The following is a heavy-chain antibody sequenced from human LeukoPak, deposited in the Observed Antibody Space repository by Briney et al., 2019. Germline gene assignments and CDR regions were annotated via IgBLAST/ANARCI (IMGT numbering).Heavy chain of an antibody. V-gene: IGHV1-69*05. Sequence: ASVKVSCKASGGTFSSYAISWVRQAPGQGLEWMGRIIPIFGTADYAQKFQGRVTITTDESTSTAYMELSSLRSEDTAVYYCARAYGEDAFDIWGQGTMVTVSS. CDR3: ARAYGEDAFDI. D-gene: IGHD4/OR15-4a*01. J-gene: IGHJ3*02. CDR2: IIPIFGTA. CDR1: GGTFSSYA.